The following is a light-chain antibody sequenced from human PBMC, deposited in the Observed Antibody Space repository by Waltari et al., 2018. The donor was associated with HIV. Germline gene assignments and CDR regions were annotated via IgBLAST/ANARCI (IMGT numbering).Light chain of an antibody. CDR1: GANARGNT. J-gene: IGLJ3*02. CDR3: AAWDDSLNGQV. Sequence: SVLTQPPSASGTPGQRAPIPGSGTGANARGNTANWYQRLPGTAPKLLIYTNDQRPSGVPDRFSCSKSGTSASLAISGLQSEDEADYYCAAWDDSLNGQVFGGGTKLTVL. CDR2: TND. V-gene: IGLV1-44*01.